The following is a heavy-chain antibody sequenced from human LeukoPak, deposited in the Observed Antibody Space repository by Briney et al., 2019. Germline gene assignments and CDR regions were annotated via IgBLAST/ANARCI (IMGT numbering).Heavy chain of an antibody. CDR3: ARSPAVTTSYFDY. V-gene: IGHV4-59*08. Sequence: PSETLSLTCTVSGGSISSYYWSWIRQPPGEGLEWIGYFYYSGSTNYNPSLKSRVTISVDTSKNQFSLKLSSVTAADTAVYYCARSPAVTTSYFDYWGQGTLVTVSS. J-gene: IGHJ4*02. CDR2: FYYSGST. D-gene: IGHD4-17*01. CDR1: GGSISSYY.